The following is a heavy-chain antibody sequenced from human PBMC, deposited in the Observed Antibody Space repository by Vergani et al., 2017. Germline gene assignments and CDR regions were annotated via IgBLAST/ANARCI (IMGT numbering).Heavy chain of an antibody. Sequence: EVLLLESGGGLVQPGGSLRFSCAASRFTFSSYAMSWVRQAPGKGLEWVSAISGSGGSTYYADSVKGRFTISRDNSKNTLYLQMDSLRAEDTAVYYCARDGWELLDYFYYMDVWGKGTTVTVSS. V-gene: IGHV3-23*01. CDR3: ARDGWELLDYFYYMDV. D-gene: IGHD1-26*01. J-gene: IGHJ6*03. CDR1: RFTFSSYA. CDR2: ISGSGGST.